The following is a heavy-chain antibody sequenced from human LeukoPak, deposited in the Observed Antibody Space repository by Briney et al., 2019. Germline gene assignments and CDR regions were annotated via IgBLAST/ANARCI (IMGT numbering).Heavy chain of an antibody. CDR2: IYYSGST. D-gene: IGHD4-23*01. CDR3: ATTPYYGGNRPYYSDY. CDR1: GGSISSYY. V-gene: IGHV4-59*08. Sequence: SETLSLTCTVSGGSISSYYWSWIRQPPGKGLEWIGYIYYSGSTNYNPSLKSRVTISVDTSKNQFSLKLSSVTAADTAVYYCATTPYYGGNRPYYSDYWGQGTLVTVSS. J-gene: IGHJ4*02.